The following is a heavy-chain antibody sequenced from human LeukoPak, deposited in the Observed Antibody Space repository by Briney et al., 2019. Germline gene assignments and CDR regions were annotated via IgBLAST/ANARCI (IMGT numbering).Heavy chain of an antibody. CDR3: ARGPIFGVVPARNYMDV. CDR1: GFTFSSYW. V-gene: IGHV3-7*01. CDR2: IKQDGSEK. Sequence: PGGSLRLSCAASGFTFSSYWMSWVRQAPGKGLEWVANIKQDGSEKYYVDSVKGRFTISRDNAKNSLYLQMNSLRAEDTAVYYCARGPIFGVVPARNYMDVWGKGTTVTVSS. J-gene: IGHJ6*03. D-gene: IGHD3-3*01.